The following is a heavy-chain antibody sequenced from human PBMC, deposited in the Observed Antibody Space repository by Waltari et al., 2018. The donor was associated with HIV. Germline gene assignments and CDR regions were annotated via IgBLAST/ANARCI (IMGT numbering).Heavy chain of an antibody. CDR2: NNWNGDST. Sequence: EVQLVESGGGVVRPGGSLRLSCAASGLSFDDYGLSWVRQGPGKVLELVSGNNWNGDSTDYADSVKGRFTISRDNAKNSLYLQMNSLRAEDTALYYCAREFRTMLRGVIFAFDIWGQGTMVTVSS. D-gene: IGHD3-10*01. V-gene: IGHV3-20*04. J-gene: IGHJ3*02. CDR3: AREFRTMLRGVIFAFDI. CDR1: GLSFDDYG.